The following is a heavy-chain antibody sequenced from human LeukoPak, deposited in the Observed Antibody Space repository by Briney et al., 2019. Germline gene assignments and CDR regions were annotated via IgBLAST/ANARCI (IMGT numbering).Heavy chain of an antibody. Sequence: ASVKVSCKASGYTFTSYAMHWVRQALGQRLEWMGWINAGNGNAKYSQKFQGRVTITRDTSASTAYMDLSSLRSEDTAVYYCARVSSSWSGSFGYWGQGTLVTVSS. V-gene: IGHV1-3*01. J-gene: IGHJ4*02. CDR3: ARVSSSWSGSFGY. CDR1: GYTFTSYA. CDR2: INAGNGNA. D-gene: IGHD6-13*01.